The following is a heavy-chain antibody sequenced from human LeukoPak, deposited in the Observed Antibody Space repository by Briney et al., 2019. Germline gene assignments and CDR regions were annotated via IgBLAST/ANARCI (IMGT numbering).Heavy chain of an antibody. CDR1: GFTFSSYD. J-gene: IGHJ4*02. CDR2: ISYDGSNK. Sequence: PGGSLRLSCAAYGFTFSSYDMHWVRQAPGKGLEWVAVISYDGSNKYYADSVKGRFTIARDNSKHTLYLQMNSLRAEDTAVYYCARGADYWGQGPLVTVSS. V-gene: IGHV3-30*04. CDR3: ARGADY.